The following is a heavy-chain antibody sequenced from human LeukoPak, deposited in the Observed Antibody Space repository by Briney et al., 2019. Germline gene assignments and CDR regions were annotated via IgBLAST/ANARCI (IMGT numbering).Heavy chain of an antibody. CDR3: ARARGRNQVWDPHRPHYDSGLNFDY. J-gene: IGHJ4*02. D-gene: IGHD3-22*01. CDR1: GGSISSYY. V-gene: IGHV4-59*01. Sequence: PSETLSLTCTVSGGSISSYYWSWIRQPPGKGLEWIGYIYYSGSTNYNPSLKSRVTISVDTSKNQFSLKLSSVTAADTAVYYCARARGRNQVWDPHRPHYDSGLNFDYWGQGTLVTVSS. CDR2: IYYSGST.